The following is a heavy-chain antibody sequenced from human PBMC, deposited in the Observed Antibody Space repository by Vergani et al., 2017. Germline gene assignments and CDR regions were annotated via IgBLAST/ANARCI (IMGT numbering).Heavy chain of an antibody. CDR2: VDPEDGET. CDR3: GRSALRFLEWSGFDP. J-gene: IGHJ5*02. D-gene: IGHD3-3*01. V-gene: IGHV1-69-2*01. CDR1: GYTFTDYY. Sequence: EVQLVQSGAEVKKPGATVKISCKVSGYTFTDYYMHWVQQAPGKGLEWMGLVDPEDGETIYAEKFQGRVTMTRDTSTSTVKMELSSLRSEDTAVYYCGRSALRFLEWSGFDPWGQGTLVTVSS.